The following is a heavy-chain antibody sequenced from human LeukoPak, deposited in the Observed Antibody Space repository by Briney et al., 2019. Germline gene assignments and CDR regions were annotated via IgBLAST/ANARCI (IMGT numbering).Heavy chain of an antibody. CDR2: NSGSGGST. CDR3: AKSSRRGYCSGGSRPRSEYFQH. D-gene: IGHD2-15*01. V-gene: IGHV3-23*01. Sequence: GGSLRLSCAASGFTFSSYWMSWVRQAPGKGLEWVSANSGSGGSTYYADSVKGRFTISRDNSKNTLYLQMNSLRAEDTAVYYCAKSSRRGYCSGGSRPRSEYFQHWGQGTLVTVSS. CDR1: GFTFSSYW. J-gene: IGHJ1*01.